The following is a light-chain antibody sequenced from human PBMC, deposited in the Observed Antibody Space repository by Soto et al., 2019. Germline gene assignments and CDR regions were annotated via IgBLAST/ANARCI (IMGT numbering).Light chain of an antibody. CDR1: QSVSSNY. CDR2: GAS. Sequence: ETVLTQSPGTLSLSPGERATLSCRASQSVSSNYLVWYQQKPGQAPRLLISGASTRATGIPVRFSGSGSGTDFTLTLSRMEPEDVAVYYCQQYAPSPAITFGQGTRVEIK. J-gene: IGKJ5*01. CDR3: QQYAPSPAIT. V-gene: IGKV3-20*01.